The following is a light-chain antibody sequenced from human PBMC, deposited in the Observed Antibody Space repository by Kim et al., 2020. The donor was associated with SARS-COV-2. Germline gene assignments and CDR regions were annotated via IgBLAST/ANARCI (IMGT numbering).Light chain of an antibody. Sequence: EIVLTQSPATLSLSPGEGVTLSCRASQDISNNLAWYQQKRGQAPRLLIDDVSSRATGIPARFSGSGSGTDFTLTISSLDPEDFAVYYCQYRSDSPMTFGGGTKVDIK. J-gene: IGKJ4*01. CDR2: DVS. V-gene: IGKV3-11*01. CDR1: QDISNN. CDR3: QYRSDSPMT.